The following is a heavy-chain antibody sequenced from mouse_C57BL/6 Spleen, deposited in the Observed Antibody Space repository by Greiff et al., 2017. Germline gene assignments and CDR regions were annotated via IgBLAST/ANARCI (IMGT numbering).Heavy chain of an antibody. CDR3: AREEITTVGGWYFDV. J-gene: IGHJ1*03. CDR1: GFNIKNTY. D-gene: IGHD1-1*01. Sequence: VQLKESVAELVRPGASVKLSCTASGFNIKNTYMHWVKQRHEQGLEWIGRIDPANGNTKYAPKFQGKATITADTSSNTAYLQLSSLTSEDTAIYYCAREEITTVGGWYFDVWGTGTTVTVSS. CDR2: IDPANGNT. V-gene: IGHV14-3*01.